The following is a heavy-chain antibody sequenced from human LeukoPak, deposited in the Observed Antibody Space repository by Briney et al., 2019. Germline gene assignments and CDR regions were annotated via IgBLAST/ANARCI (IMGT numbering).Heavy chain of an antibody. D-gene: IGHD3-22*01. J-gene: IGHJ3*02. Sequence: PGGSLRLSCAASGFTFSSYAMSWVRQAPGKGLEWVSAISGSGGSTYYADFVKGRFTISRDNAKNSLYLQMNSLRAEDTAVYYCARDSFYYYDSSGYSGVDAFDIWGQGTMVTVSS. CDR1: GFTFSSYA. CDR2: ISGSGGST. CDR3: ARDSFYYYDSSGYSGVDAFDI. V-gene: IGHV3-23*01.